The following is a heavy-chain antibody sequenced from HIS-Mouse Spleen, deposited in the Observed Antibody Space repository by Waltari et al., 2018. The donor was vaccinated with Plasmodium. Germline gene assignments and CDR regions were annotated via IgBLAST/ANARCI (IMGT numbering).Heavy chain of an antibody. CDR3: ARHKKRGQLVRGYFDY. CDR2: IDWDDDK. J-gene: IGHJ4*02. Sequence: QVTLRESGPALVKPTQTLTLTCTFSGFSPSTSGMCVSWIRQPPGKALEGLARIDWDDDKYYSTSLKTRLTSSKDTSKNQVVLTMTNMDPVDTATYYCARHKKRGQLVRGYFDYWGQGTLVTVSS. V-gene: IGHV2-70*15. CDR1: GFSPSTSGMC. D-gene: IGHD6-6*01.